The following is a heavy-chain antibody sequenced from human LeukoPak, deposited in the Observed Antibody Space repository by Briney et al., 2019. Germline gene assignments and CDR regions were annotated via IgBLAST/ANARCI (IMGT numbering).Heavy chain of an antibody. CDR1: GFTFSDYD. V-gene: IGHV3-13*01. Sequence: PGGSLRLSCAASGFTFSDYDMHWVRQATGKGLEWVSAIGTAGDTYYTGSVKGRFTLSRENAKNSLYPQMNSLRAGDTAVYYCARVAKERVGGVYYFDYWGQGTLVTVSS. CDR2: IGTAGDT. J-gene: IGHJ4*02. CDR3: ARVAKERVGGVYYFDY. D-gene: IGHD1-1*01.